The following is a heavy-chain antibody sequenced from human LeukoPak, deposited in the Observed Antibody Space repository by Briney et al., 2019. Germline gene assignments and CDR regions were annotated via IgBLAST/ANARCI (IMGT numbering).Heavy chain of an antibody. CDR3: ARADSGYDFHY. CDR2: IYHSGST. J-gene: IGHJ4*02. Sequence: PSETLSLICAVSGYSISSGYYWGWIRQPPGKGLEWIGSIYHSGSTYYNPSLKSRVTISVDTSKNQFSLKLSSVTAADTAVYYCARADSGYDFHYWGQGTLVTVSS. CDR1: GYSISSGYY. V-gene: IGHV4-38-2*01. D-gene: IGHD5-12*01.